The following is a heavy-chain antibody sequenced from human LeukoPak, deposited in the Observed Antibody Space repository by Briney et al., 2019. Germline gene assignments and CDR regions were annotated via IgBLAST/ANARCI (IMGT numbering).Heavy chain of an antibody. CDR3: AKDIAFDGDHYYYYYGMDV. V-gene: IGHV3-9*01. Sequence: SGGSLILSCAASGFTFDDYAMHWVRQAPGEGLEWVSGISWNSGSIGYADSVKGRFTISRDNAKNSLYLQMNSLRAEDTALYYCAKDIAFDGDHYYYYYGMDVWGQGTTVTVSS. CDR1: GFTFDDYA. CDR2: ISWNSGSI. D-gene: IGHD4-17*01. J-gene: IGHJ6*02.